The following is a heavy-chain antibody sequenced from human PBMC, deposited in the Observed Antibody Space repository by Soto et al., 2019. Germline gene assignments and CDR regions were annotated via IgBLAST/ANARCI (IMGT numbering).Heavy chain of an antibody. CDR2: ISSSSSYI. V-gene: IGHV3-21*01. Sequence: EVQLVESGGGLVQPGGSLRLSCAASGFTFSSYSMNWVRQAPGKGLEWVSSISSSSSYIYYADSVKGRFTISRDNAKNSLYLQMHSLRAEDTAVYYCARLTVAAACTGGWFDPWGQGTLVTVPS. CDR3: ARLTVAAACTGGWFDP. J-gene: IGHJ5*02. CDR1: GFTFSSYS. D-gene: IGHD6-13*01.